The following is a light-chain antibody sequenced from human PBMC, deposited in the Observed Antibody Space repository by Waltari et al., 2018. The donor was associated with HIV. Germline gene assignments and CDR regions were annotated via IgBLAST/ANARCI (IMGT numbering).Light chain of an antibody. J-gene: IGKJ1*01. CDR3: QQYYNFPRT. V-gene: IGKV1D-8*01. Sequence: VIWMTQSPPFLSASTGDSVTMNCRTSQGISSYLAWYRQKPGKAPELLIYAASALQSGVPSRFNGTGSGTDFTLTISCLQSEDFATYYCQQYYNFPRTFGHGTRV. CDR1: QGISSY. CDR2: AAS.